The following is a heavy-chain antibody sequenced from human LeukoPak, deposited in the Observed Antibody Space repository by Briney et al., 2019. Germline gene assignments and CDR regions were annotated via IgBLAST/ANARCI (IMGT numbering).Heavy chain of an antibody. CDR3: ARVVAYCSSTSCYRSILPPYYYMDV. CDR2: IIPIFGTA. J-gene: IGHJ6*03. V-gene: IGHV1-69*15. D-gene: IGHD2-2*01. Sequence: GSSVKVSCKASGGTFSSYAISWVRQAPGQGLEWMGRIIPIFGTANYAQKFQGRVTITADESTSTAYMELSSLRSEDTAVYYCARVVAYCSSTSCYRSILPPYYYMDVWGKGTTVTVSS. CDR1: GGTFSSYA.